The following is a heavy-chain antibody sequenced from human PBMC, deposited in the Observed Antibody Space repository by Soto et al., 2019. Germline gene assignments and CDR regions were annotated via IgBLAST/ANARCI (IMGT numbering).Heavy chain of an antibody. CDR2: ISYSGTT. J-gene: IGHJ5*02. V-gene: IGHV4-39*01. D-gene: IGHD1-1*01. Sequence: SETLSLTCTVSGGSISSDSYYWGWIRQSPGKGLKWIASISYSGTTYYNPTLKSRVTISVDTSKNQFSLNLTSVTAADTAVYYCATTQMPTIGNFFDPWGQGVQVTVSS. CDR1: GGSISSDSYY. CDR3: ATTQMPTIGNFFDP.